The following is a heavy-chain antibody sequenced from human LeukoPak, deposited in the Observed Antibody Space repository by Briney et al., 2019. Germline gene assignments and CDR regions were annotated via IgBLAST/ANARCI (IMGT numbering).Heavy chain of an antibody. CDR2: IRYDGGNK. Sequence: GSLRLSCAASGFIFSTYGMHWVRQAPGKGLEWVAFIRYDGGNKYYVDSVKGRFTISRDNSKNTLYLQMNSLGAEDTAVYYCARDPYNGRYGGYYYYYMDVWGRGTTVTISS. CDR1: GFIFSTYG. CDR3: ARDPYNGRYGGYYYYYMDV. V-gene: IGHV3-30*02. D-gene: IGHD1-26*01. J-gene: IGHJ6*03.